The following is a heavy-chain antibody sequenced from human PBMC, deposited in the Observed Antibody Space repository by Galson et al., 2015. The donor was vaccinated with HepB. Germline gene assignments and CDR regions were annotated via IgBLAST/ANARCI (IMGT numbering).Heavy chain of an antibody. Sequence: SVKVSCKASGYTFTSYGISWVRQAPGQGLEWMGWISAYNGNTNYAQKLQGRVTMTTDTSTSTAYMELRSLRSDDTAVYYCARDRESGSGWYVWFDPWGQGTLVTVSS. CDR3: ARDRESGSGWYVWFDP. V-gene: IGHV1-18*01. CDR2: ISAYNGNT. J-gene: IGHJ5*02. D-gene: IGHD6-19*01. CDR1: GYTFTSYG.